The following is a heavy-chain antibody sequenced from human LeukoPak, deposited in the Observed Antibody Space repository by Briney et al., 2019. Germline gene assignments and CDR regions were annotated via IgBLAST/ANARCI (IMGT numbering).Heavy chain of an antibody. Sequence: ASVKVSCKXSGYTFTSNGISWVRQAPGQGLEWMGRMNPNSGNTGYAQKFQGRVTITRNTSISTAYMELSSLRSEDTAVYYCARGLGYDFWSGYEHAFDIWGQGTMVTVSS. CDR2: MNPNSGNT. J-gene: IGHJ3*02. CDR3: ARGLGYDFWSGYEHAFDI. D-gene: IGHD3-3*01. CDR1: GYTFTSNG. V-gene: IGHV1-8*03.